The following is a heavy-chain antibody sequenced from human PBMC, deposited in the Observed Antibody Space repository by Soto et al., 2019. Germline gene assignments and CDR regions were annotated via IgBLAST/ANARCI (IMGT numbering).Heavy chain of an antibody. D-gene: IGHD2-2*01. CDR2: IYSGGST. Sequence: HPGGSLRLSCAASGFSVSSNCMSWVRQAPGKGLEWVSVIYSGGSTYYADSVKGRFTISRDNSRNTLYLQMNSLRAEDTAVYYCASVPAALFGYYYYYMDVWGKGTTVTVSS. V-gene: IGHV3-66*01. CDR3: ASVPAALFGYYYYYMDV. CDR1: GFSVSSNC. J-gene: IGHJ6*03.